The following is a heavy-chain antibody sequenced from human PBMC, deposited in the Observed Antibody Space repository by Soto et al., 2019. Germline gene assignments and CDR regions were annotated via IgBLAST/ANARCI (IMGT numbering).Heavy chain of an antibody. CDR1: GGSISSGAYY. CDR2: LYYRGIT. Sequence: QVQLQESGPGLVKPSQTLSLTCTVSGGSISSGAYYWNWIRQHPGNGLEWIGYLYYRGITYYNQSLKRRVTTSVDTSKNHFSLKLRSVTPADKAVFYCARTVFPWGQGTLVTLSS. J-gene: IGHJ5*02. D-gene: IGHD4-4*01. V-gene: IGHV4-31*03. CDR3: ARTVFP.